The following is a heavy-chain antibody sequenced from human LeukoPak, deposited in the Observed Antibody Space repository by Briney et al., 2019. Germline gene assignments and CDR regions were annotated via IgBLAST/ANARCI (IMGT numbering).Heavy chain of an antibody. CDR2: INPNSGGT. J-gene: IGHJ5*02. CDR1: GYTFTGYY. D-gene: IGHD5-18*01. CDR3: ARDTAMVTYWFDP. V-gene: IGHV1-2*02. Sequence: ASVKVSCKASGYTFTGYYMHWVRQAPGQGLEWMGWINPNSGGTNYAQKFQGRVTMTRDTSISTAYMELSRLRSDDTAVYYCARDTAMVTYWFDPWGQGTLVTVSS.